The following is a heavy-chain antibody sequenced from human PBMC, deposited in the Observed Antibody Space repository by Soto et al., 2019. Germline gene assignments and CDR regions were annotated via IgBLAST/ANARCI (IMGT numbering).Heavy chain of an antibody. CDR3: ARIGARYYFDY. CDR2: SRNKVNSYTT. V-gene: IGHV3-72*01. D-gene: IGHD3-3*01. Sequence: GGSLRLSCAVSGFTFSDHYMDWVRQAPGKGLEWVGRSRNKVNSYTTEYAASVKGRFTISRDESNNSLSLQMNSLKTEDTAVYYCARIGARYYFDYWGQGALVTVSS. CDR1: GFTFSDHY. J-gene: IGHJ4*02.